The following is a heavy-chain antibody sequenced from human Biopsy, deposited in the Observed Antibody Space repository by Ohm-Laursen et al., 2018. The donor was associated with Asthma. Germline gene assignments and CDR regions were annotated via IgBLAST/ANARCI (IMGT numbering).Heavy chain of an antibody. CDR3: ARHQEAASYHYDGSIAY. J-gene: IGHJ4*02. CDR2: MYYSGSA. D-gene: IGHD3-22*01. Sequence: SETLSLTCRVSGGAIRTSGYYWGWIRQPPGKGLEWIGSMYYSGSAYYNPSLESRVTISVDTSKNQFSLKLSSVTAADTAVYFCARHQEAASYHYDGSIAYWGQGIPVTVSS. CDR1: GGAIRTSGYY. V-gene: IGHV4-39*01.